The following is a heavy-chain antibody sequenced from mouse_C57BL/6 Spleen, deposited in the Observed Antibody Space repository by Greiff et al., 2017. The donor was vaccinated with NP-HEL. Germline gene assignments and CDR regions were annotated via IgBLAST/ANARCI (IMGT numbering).Heavy chain of an antibody. J-gene: IGHJ2*01. CDR1: GYTFTSYW. D-gene: IGHD1-1*01. V-gene: IGHV1-55*01. Sequence: QVQLKQSGAELVKPGASVKMSCKASGYTFTSYWITWVKQRPGQGLEWIGDIYPGSGSTNYNEKFKSKATLTVDTSSSTAYMQLSSLTSEDSAVYYCARDYGSSYRFDYWGQGTTLTVSS. CDR3: ARDYGSSYRFDY. CDR2: IYPGSGST.